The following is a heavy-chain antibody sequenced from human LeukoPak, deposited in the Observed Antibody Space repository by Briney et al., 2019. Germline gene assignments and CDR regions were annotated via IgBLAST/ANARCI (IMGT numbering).Heavy chain of an antibody. CDR3: ARGKYSSGWFDY. J-gene: IGHJ4*02. CDR1: GGSFSGYY. V-gene: IGHV4-34*01. Sequence: SGTLSLTCAVYGGSFSGYYWSWIRQPPGEGLEWIGEINHSGSTNYNPSLKSRVTISVDTPKNQFSLKLSSVTAADTAVYYCARGKYSSGWFDYWGQGTLVTVSS. D-gene: IGHD6-19*01. CDR2: INHSGST.